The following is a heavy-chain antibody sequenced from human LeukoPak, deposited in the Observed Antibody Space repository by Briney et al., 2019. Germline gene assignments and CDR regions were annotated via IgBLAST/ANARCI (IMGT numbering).Heavy chain of an antibody. V-gene: IGHV1-18*01. CDR1: GYTFTSYG. D-gene: IGHD5-24*01. CDR2: ISAYNGNT. Sequence: ASVKVSCKASGYTFTSYGIYWVRQAPGQGLEWMGWISAYNGNTNYAQKFQGRVTMTRDTSISTAYMELSRLRSDDTAVYYCAREGEHGYNPWGQETLVTVSS. J-gene: IGHJ5*02. CDR3: AREGEHGYNP.